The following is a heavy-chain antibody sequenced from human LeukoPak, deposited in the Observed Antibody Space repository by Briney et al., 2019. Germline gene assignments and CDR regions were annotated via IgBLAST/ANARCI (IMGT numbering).Heavy chain of an antibody. V-gene: IGHV4-61*01. Sequence: PETLSLTCTVSGGSVSSGYYYWSWIRQPPGKGLEWIGYIYYSGSTNYNPSLKSRVTISVDTSKNQFSLKLSSVTAADTAMYYCARDPYGVPAYFDYWGQGTLVTLSS. CDR3: ARDPYGVPAYFDY. J-gene: IGHJ4*02. CDR2: IYYSGST. D-gene: IGHD4-17*01. CDR1: GGSVSSGYYY.